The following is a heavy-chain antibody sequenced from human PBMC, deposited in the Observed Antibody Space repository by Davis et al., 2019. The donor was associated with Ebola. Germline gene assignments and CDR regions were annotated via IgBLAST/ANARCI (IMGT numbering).Heavy chain of an antibody. CDR3: ARDSGSYLVIFDY. V-gene: IGHV4-34*01. D-gene: IGHD1-26*01. Sequence: SETLSLTCAVYGGSFSGYYWSWIRQPPGKGLEWIGEINHSGSTNYNPSLKSRVTISVDTSKNQFSLKLSSVTAADTAVYYCARDSGSYLVIFDYWGQGTLVTVSS. CDR1: GGSFSGYY. CDR2: INHSGST. J-gene: IGHJ4*02.